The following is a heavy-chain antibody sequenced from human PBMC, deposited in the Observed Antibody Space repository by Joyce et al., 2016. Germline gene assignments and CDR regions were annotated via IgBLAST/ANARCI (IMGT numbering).Heavy chain of an antibody. CDR3: ARFSGSYFPEDY. Sequence: EVQLVQSGAEVKKSGESLRISCEGSTYIFSSYWITWVRQLTGKGLEWMGRIDASYSYTQYSPAFQGHVTVSVDRSIHTAYLQWGSLKASDTARYYCARFSGSYFPEDYWGQGTLVTVSP. J-gene: IGHJ4*02. CDR1: TYIFSSYW. V-gene: IGHV5-10-1*03. CDR2: IDASYSYT. D-gene: IGHD1-26*01.